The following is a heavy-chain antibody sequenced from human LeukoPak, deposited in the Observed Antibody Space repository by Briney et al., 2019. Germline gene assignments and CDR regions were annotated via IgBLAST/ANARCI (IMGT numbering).Heavy chain of an antibody. V-gene: IGHV3-33*01. CDR3: ARGQPPSYYDMDV. CDR2: IWSDGSSK. CDR1: GFTFSSYG. Sequence: PGRSLILSCAASGFTFSSYGMHWVRQAPGKGLEWVAVIWSDGSSKHYADSVKGRFTISRDNSKNTLYLQMSSLRAEDTALYYCARGQPPSYYDMDVWGQGTTVTVP. J-gene: IGHJ6*02. D-gene: IGHD6-13*01.